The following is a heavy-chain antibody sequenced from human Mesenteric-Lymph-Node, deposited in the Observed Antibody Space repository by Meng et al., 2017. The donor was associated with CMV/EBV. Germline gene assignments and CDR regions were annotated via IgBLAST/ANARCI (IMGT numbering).Heavy chain of an antibody. D-gene: IGHD3/OR15-3a*01. CDR2: IHHNGST. CDR3: TRRWTGYYVY. V-gene: IGHV4-4*02. Sequence: RTWAVSGDSISSSKWWTWVRQPPGEGLEWIGEIHHNGSTNYNPSLKSRVTMSLDKSRNHFSLKLNSVTAADTAVYYCTRRWTGYYVYWGQGTLVTVSS. J-gene: IGHJ4*02. CDR1: GDSISSSKW.